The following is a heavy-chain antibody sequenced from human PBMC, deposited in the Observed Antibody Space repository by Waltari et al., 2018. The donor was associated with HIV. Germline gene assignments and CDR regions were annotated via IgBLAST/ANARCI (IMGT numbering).Heavy chain of an antibody. CDR3: AKEDDYGGKSGGFDS. V-gene: IGHV3-30*02. J-gene: IGHJ5*01. CDR2: IRADETNK. Sequence: QVQLVESGGHLVQPGGSLRLSCAASGFSFSAYGMNWVRHAPGRGLVWEAIIRADETNKYYANFVKGRFSISRDNAEKAVDRQMNSLRSEDTAVYYCAKEDDYGGKSGGFDSWGQGALVTVSS. CDR1: GFSFSAYG. D-gene: IGHD4-17*01.